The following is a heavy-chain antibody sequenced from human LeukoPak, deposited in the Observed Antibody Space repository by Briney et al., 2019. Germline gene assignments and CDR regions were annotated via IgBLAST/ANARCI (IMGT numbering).Heavy chain of an antibody. CDR2: IKNDGSTT. J-gene: IGHJ4*02. V-gene: IGHV3-74*01. D-gene: IGHD5-24*01. CDR3: GRAWMATMTVDY. CDR1: GFTFSSYW. Sequence: GGSLRLSCAASGFTFSSYWMHWVRQGPGKGLEWVSRIKNDGSTTIYADSVKGRFTISRENAKNTLYLQMNSLRVEDTAIYYCGRAWMATMTVDYWGQGNPVTVSS.